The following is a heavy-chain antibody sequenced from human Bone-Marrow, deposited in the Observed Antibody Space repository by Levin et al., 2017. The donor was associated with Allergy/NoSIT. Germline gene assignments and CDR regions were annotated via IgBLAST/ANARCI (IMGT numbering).Heavy chain of an antibody. V-gene: IGHV3-23*01. Sequence: AGGSLRLSCAASGFTFNSHAMTWVRQAPGKGLEWVSAISGNGGSTYYADSAKGRFTISRDNSKNTLYLQVNSLRAEDTAVYYCARRGPAEWGHIDYWGQGTLVTVSS. CDR3: ARRGPAEWGHIDY. J-gene: IGHJ4*02. CDR2: ISGNGGST. D-gene: IGHD3-16*01. CDR1: GFTFNSHA.